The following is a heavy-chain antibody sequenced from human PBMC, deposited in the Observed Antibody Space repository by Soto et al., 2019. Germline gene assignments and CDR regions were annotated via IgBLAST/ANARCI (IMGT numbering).Heavy chain of an antibody. V-gene: IGHV1-3*01. Sequence: ASVKVSCKASGYTFTSYAMHWVRQAPGQRLEWMGWINAGNGNTKYSQKFQGRVTITRDTSASTAYMELGSLRSEDTAVYYCARVRYSSGWMLDYWGQGTLVTVSS. J-gene: IGHJ4*02. CDR2: INAGNGNT. CDR3: ARVRYSSGWMLDY. CDR1: GYTFTSYA. D-gene: IGHD6-19*01.